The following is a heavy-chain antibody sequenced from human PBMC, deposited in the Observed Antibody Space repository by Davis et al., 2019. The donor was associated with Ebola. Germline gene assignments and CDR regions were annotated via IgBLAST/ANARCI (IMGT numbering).Heavy chain of an antibody. D-gene: IGHD2-15*01. CDR3: AKGLDIVVVVAATPGG. V-gene: IGHV3-23*01. J-gene: IGHJ4*02. CDR1: GFVFSSFV. Sequence: PGGSLRLSCAASGFVFSSFVMSWVRRAPGKGLEWVSTLGLSGDTYYADSVKGRFTISRDNSKNTLYLQMNSLRAEDTAVYYCAKGLDIVVVVAATPGGWGQGTLVTVSS. CDR2: LGLSGDT.